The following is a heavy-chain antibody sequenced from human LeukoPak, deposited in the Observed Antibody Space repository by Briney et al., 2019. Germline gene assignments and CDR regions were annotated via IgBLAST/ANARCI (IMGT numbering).Heavy chain of an antibody. D-gene: IGHD1-26*01. CDR1: GGSISSNSDY. CDR3: AREGGSGNYDFDY. Sequence: SETLSLTCTVSGGSISSNSDYWGWIRQPPGKGLEWIGTIYYSGSTYYNPSFKSRVIISVDTSKNQFSLKLSSVTAADTAVYYCAREGGSGNYDFDYWGQGTLVTVSS. CDR2: IYYSGST. J-gene: IGHJ4*02. V-gene: IGHV4-39*02.